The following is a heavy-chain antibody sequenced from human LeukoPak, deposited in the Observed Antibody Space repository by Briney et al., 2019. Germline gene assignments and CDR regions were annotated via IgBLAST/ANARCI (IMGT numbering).Heavy chain of an antibody. D-gene: IGHD1-14*01. CDR1: GGSISSNNYY. J-gene: IGHJ6*03. CDR2: IYHSGST. CDR3: ASVARNYYYYMDV. Sequence: SETLSLTCTVSGGSISSNNYYWGWIRQPPGKGLEWIGSIYHSGSTYYNPSPKSRVTISVDTSKNQFSLKLSSVTAADTAVYYCASVARNYYYYMDVWGKGTTVTVSS. V-gene: IGHV4-39*07.